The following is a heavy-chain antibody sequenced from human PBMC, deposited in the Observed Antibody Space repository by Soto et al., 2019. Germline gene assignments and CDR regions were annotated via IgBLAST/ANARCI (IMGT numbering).Heavy chain of an antibody. V-gene: IGHV3-23*01. CDR1: GFTFSSYA. CDR2: LSGRGGIT. J-gene: IGHJ4*02. D-gene: IGHD2-15*01. Sequence: AGSLRLSCPASGFTFSSYAKSWVRQAPWKGLEWVGGLSGRGGITYYADFVKGGFTISRDNSTNTLYLQMNGLRDEDTAVYYCATDPRGSCSWGQGT. CDR3: ATDPRGSCS.